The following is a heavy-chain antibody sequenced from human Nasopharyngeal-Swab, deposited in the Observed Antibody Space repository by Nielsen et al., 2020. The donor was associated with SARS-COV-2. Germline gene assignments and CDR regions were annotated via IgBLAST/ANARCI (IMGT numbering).Heavy chain of an antibody. CDR1: GFTFSSYS. Sequence: GESLKISCAASGFTFSSYSMNWVLQAPGKGLEWVSYISSSSSTIYYADSVKGRFTISRDNAKNSLYLQMNSLKAEDTAVYYCARDQYSYGAYQIDYWGQGTLVTVSS. D-gene: IGHD5-18*01. V-gene: IGHV3-48*01. CDR3: ARDQYSYGAYQIDY. CDR2: ISSSSSTI. J-gene: IGHJ4*02.